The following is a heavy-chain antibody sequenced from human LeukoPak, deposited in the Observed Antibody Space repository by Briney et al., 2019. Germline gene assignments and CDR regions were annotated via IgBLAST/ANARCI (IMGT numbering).Heavy chain of an antibody. CDR1: GFTFSSYE. CDR2: ISSSGSTI. V-gene: IGHV3-48*03. D-gene: IGHD4-17*01. Sequence: GGSLRLSCAASGFTFSSYEMNWVRQAPGKGLDWVSYISSSGSTIYYADSVKGRFTISRDNAKNSLYLQMNSLSADDAAVYYCAREDYGDAFDIWGQGTMVTVSS. CDR3: AREDYGDAFDI. J-gene: IGHJ3*02.